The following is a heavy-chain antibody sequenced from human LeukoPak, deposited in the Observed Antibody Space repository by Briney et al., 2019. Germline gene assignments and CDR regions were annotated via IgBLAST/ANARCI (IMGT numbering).Heavy chain of an antibody. CDR1: GFSFSTYG. CDR3: ARDLWGWPDYYYYYMDV. Sequence: GGSLRLSCAASGFSFSTYGFHWVRQAPGKGLEWVTFIRFDGGKKNYADSVKGRFAISRDNSKNTVYLQMNSLRAEDTAVYYCARDLWGWPDYYYYYMDVWGKGTTVTVSS. CDR2: IRFDGGKK. D-gene: IGHD3-16*01. V-gene: IGHV3-30*02. J-gene: IGHJ6*03.